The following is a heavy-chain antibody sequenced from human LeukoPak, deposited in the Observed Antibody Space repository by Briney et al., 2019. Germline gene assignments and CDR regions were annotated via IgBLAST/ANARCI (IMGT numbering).Heavy chain of an antibody. CDR3: ALVGRIGDDAPIDY. Sequence: PGGSLRLSCAASGFTFDDYTMHWVRQAPGKGLEWVSSISSSSSYIYYADSVKGRFTISRDNAKNSLYLQMNSLRAEDTAVYYCALVGRIGDDAPIDYWGQGTLVTVSS. CDR2: ISSSSSYI. CDR1: GFTFDDYT. V-gene: IGHV3-21*01. D-gene: IGHD1-1*01. J-gene: IGHJ4*02.